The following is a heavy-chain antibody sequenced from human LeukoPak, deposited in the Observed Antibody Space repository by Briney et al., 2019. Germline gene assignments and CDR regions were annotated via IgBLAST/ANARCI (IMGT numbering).Heavy chain of an antibody. CDR2: IYTSGST. CDR1: GGSINCYY. Sequence: SETLSLNCTVSGGSINCYYWSWLRQPAGKGLEWIGRIYTSGSTNYNPSLKSRVTMSVDTSKNQFSLKLSCVTGARPAVYLRARGVISKYYFDYRGHGTPVTVSS. V-gene: IGHV4-4*07. D-gene: IGHD3-16*02. J-gene: IGHJ4*01. CDR3: ARGVISKYYFDY.